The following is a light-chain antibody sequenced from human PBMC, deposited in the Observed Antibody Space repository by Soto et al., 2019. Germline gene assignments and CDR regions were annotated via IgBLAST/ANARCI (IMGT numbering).Light chain of an antibody. J-gene: IGKJ1*01. Sequence: DIQMTQSPSSLSASVGDRVAITCRASQTISTYLNWCQQKPGKAPKLLIFAASSLQSGVPSRFSGSGSGTDFTLTISSLQPEDFATYYCHQSYSTPWTFGRGTKVEIK. CDR3: HQSYSTPWT. CDR1: QTISTY. CDR2: AAS. V-gene: IGKV1-39*01.